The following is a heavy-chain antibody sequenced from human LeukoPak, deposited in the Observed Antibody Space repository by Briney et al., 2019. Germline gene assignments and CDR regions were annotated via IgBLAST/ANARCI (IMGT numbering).Heavy chain of an antibody. CDR1: GGSISSSSYY. D-gene: IGHD2-15*01. CDR3: AGLLGYWSGGTYYIRYGSIDY. J-gene: IGHJ4*02. V-gene: IGHV4-39*01. Sequence: PSETLSLTCTLSGGSISSSSYYWGCIRQPPGKGLEWIGSIYYSGSTYYNPSLKSRVTISVDTSKSQFSRNLSSVTAPYPALCYCAGLLGYWSGGTYYIRYGSIDYWGQGTLVTVSS. CDR2: IYYSGST.